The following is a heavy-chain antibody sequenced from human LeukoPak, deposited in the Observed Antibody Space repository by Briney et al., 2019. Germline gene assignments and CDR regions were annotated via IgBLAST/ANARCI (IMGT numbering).Heavy chain of an antibody. CDR2: VHYSGST. V-gene: IGHV4-39*07. CDR1: GGSITNNGYY. D-gene: IGHD3-10*01. J-gene: IGHJ5*02. CDR3: ARNKGRYGSGRVHFDP. Sequence: SEPLSLTCSVSGGSITNNGYYWGWIRQSPETGLEWIGSVHYSGSTYYKPSLNSRVTISLDTSKNQFSLKLTSVTAADTAVYYCARNKGRYGSGRVHFDPWGQGTLVTVSS.